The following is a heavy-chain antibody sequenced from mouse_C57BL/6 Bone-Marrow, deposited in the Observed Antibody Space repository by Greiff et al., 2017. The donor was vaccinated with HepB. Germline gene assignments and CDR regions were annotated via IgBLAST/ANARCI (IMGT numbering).Heavy chain of an antibody. Sequence: EVKLQESGGGLVQPGESLKLSCESNEYEFPSHDMSWVRKTPEKRLELVAAINSDGGSTYYPDTMERRFIISRDNTKKTLYLQMSSLRSEDTALYYCARHSYYGSSHWYFDVWGTGTTVTVSS. J-gene: IGHJ1*03. CDR3: ARHSYYGSSHWYFDV. CDR1: EYEFPSHD. D-gene: IGHD1-1*01. CDR2: INSDGGST. V-gene: IGHV5-2*01.